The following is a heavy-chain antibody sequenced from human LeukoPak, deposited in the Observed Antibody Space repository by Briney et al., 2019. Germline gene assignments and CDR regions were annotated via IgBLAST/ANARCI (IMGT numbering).Heavy chain of an antibody. Sequence: GESLKISCKGSGYNLTSYWIAWVRQIPGKGLEWMGIIYPGDSDTRYSPSLQGQVTISVDKSISTAYLKWSSLKASDTAMYYCARHSSGLNFDYWGQGTLVTVSS. V-gene: IGHV5-51*01. D-gene: IGHD6-19*01. CDR3: ARHSSGLNFDY. J-gene: IGHJ4*02. CDR2: IYPGDSDT. CDR1: GYNLTSYW.